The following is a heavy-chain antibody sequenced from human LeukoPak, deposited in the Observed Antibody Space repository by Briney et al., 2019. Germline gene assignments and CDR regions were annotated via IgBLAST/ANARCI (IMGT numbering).Heavy chain of an antibody. CDR2: IIPIFGTA. J-gene: IGHJ4*02. CDR1: GGTFSSYA. V-gene: IGHV1-69*13. CDR3: VRGYYDSSGYFDFDY. D-gene: IGHD3-22*01. Sequence: SVKVSCKASGGTFSSYAISWVRQAPGQGLEWMGGIIPIFGTANYAQKFQGRVTITADESTSTAYMELSSLRSEDTAVYYCVRGYYDSSGYFDFDYWGQGTPVTVSS.